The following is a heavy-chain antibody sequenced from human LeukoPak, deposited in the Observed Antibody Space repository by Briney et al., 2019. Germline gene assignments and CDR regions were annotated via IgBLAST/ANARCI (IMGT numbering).Heavy chain of an antibody. V-gene: IGHV3-64*01. CDR1: GFTFSSYA. CDR3: AKEHMAAAVYYFDY. J-gene: IGHJ4*02. Sequence: PGGSLRLSCAASGFTFSSYAMHWVRQAPGKGLEYVSAISSNGGSTYYANSVKGRFTISRDNSKNTLYLQMGSLRAEDMAVYYCAKEHMAAAVYYFDYWGQGTLVTVSS. CDR2: ISSNGGST. D-gene: IGHD6-13*01.